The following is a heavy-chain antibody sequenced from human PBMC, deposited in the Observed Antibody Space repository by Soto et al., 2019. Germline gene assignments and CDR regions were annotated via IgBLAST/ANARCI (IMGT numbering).Heavy chain of an antibody. V-gene: IGHV3-48*01. CDR3: ARDPGGSSWYVRYYYYGMDV. Sequence: PGGSLRLSCAASGFTFSSYSMNWVRQAPGKGLEWVSYISSSSSTIYYADSVKGRFTISRDNAKNSLYLQMNSLRAEDTAVYYCARDPGGSSWYVRYYYYGMDVWGQGTTVTVSS. J-gene: IGHJ6*02. CDR1: GFTFSSYS. CDR2: ISSSSSTI. D-gene: IGHD6-13*01.